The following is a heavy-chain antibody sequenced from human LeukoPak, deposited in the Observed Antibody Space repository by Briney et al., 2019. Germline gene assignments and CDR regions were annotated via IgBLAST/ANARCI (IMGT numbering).Heavy chain of an antibody. V-gene: IGHV3-15*01. J-gene: IGHJ6*02. CDR2: IKSKTDGGTT. CDR3: ATHLTYHDFWSTGIYYYYYAMDV. CDR1: GFTFSNAW. Sequence: GALRLSCAASGFTFSNAWMSWVRQAPGKGLEWVGRIKSKTDGGTTDYAAPVKGRFTISRDDSKNTLSLQMNSLKTEDTAVYYCATHLTYHDFWSTGIYYYYYAMDVWGQGPTVTVSS. D-gene: IGHD3-3*01.